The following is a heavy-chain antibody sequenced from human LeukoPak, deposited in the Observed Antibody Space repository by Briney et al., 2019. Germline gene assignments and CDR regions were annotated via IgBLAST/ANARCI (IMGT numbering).Heavy chain of an antibody. CDR1: GFTVSSYA. Sequence: PGGSLRLSCAASGFTVSSYAMSWVRQAPGKGLEWVSAMSGSGGSTYYADSVKGRFTISRDNSKNTLYLQMNSLRDEDTAVYYCARGHSNYYYYGMDVWGQGTTVTVSS. CDR3: ARGHSNYYYYGMDV. D-gene: IGHD4-11*01. CDR2: MSGSGGST. V-gene: IGHV3-23*01. J-gene: IGHJ6*02.